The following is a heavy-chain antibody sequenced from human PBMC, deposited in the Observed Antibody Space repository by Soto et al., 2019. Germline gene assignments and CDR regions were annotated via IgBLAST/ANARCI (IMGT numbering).Heavy chain of an antibody. CDR1: GFIFSSYG. CDR2: ISYDEGKK. Sequence: GGSLRLSCAASGFIFSSYGMHWVRQAPGKGLEWVAFISYDEGKKYYSDSVKGRFTISRDISKSTLYLQMNSLRAEDTAVYYCATPSYIRAWQITETPLDYWGQGTLVTVSS. V-gene: IGHV3-30*03. CDR3: ATPSYIRAWQITETPLDY. J-gene: IGHJ4*02. D-gene: IGHD1-20*01.